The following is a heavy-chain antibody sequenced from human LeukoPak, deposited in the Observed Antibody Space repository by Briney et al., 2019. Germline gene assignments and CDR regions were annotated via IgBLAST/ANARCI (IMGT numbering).Heavy chain of an antibody. V-gene: IGHV3-74*01. CDR2: INSDGINT. Sequence: GGSLRLSCAASGFTFTTYWMSWVRQAPGKGLVWVSHINSDGINTSYADSVKGRFTISRDNAKNTLNLQMNSLRAEDTAVYYCARDLGQYYDTSDNWFDPWGQGTLVTVSS. CDR1: GFTFTTYW. D-gene: IGHD3-22*01. J-gene: IGHJ5*02. CDR3: ARDLGQYYDTSDNWFDP.